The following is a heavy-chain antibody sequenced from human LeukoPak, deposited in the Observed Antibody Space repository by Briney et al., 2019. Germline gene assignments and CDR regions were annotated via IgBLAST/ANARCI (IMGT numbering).Heavy chain of an antibody. J-gene: IGHJ3*02. D-gene: IGHD4-17*01. Sequence: GGSLRLSCAASGFTFSDYWMSWVRQAPGKGLEWVANIKQDGSEKYYVDSVEGRFTISRDNAKNSLYLQMNSLRAEDTAVYYCARDFYGDYALSAFDIWGQGAMVTVSS. CDR3: ARDFYGDYALSAFDI. V-gene: IGHV3-7*01. CDR1: GFTFSDYW. CDR2: IKQDGSEK.